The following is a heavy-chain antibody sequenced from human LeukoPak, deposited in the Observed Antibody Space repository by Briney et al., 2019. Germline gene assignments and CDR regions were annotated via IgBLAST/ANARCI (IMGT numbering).Heavy chain of an antibody. V-gene: IGHV3-9*01. CDR2: ISWNSGSI. D-gene: IGHD4-4*01. J-gene: IGHJ4*02. CDR3: AKDINSMDYFDY. Sequence: PGGSLRLSCAASGFTFDDYAMHWVRHTPGKGLEWVSGISWNSGSIGYADSVKGRFTISRDNAKKSLYLQMNRLRIEDTALYYCAKDINSMDYFDYWGQGTLVTVSS. CDR1: GFTFDDYA.